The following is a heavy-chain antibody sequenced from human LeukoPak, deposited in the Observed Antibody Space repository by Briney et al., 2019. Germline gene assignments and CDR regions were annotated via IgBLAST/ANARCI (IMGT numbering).Heavy chain of an antibody. CDR2: IIPIFGTA. CDR3: ATYPSTEDYYDSSGYNY. D-gene: IGHD3-22*01. Sequence: ASVTVSCKASGGTFSSYAISWVRQAPGQGLEWMGGIIPIFGTANYAQKFQGRVTITTDESTSTAYMELSSLRSEDTAVYYCATYPSTEDYYDSSGYNYWGQGTLVTVSS. J-gene: IGHJ4*02. V-gene: IGHV1-69*05. CDR1: GGTFSSYA.